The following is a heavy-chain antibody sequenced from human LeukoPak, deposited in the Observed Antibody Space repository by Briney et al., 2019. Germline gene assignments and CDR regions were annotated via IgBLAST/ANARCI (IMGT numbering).Heavy chain of an antibody. J-gene: IGHJ5*02. CDR2: MNPNSGNT. D-gene: IGHD6-13*01. V-gene: IGHV1-8*01. Sequence: ASVKVSCKASGYTFTSYDINWVRQATGQGLEWMGWMNPNSGNTAYAQKFRGRVTMSRNTSITTAYMELRSLRSDDTAVYYCARSGQQQLVGWFDPWGQGTLVTVSS. CDR1: GYTFTSYD. CDR3: ARSGQQQLVGWFDP.